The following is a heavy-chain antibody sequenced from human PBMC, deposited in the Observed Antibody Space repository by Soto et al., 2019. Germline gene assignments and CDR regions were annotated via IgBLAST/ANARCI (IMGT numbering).Heavy chain of an antibody. J-gene: IGHJ4*02. V-gene: IGHV4-59*01. CDR1: GGSISSYY. D-gene: IGHD4-4*01. CDR2: IYDTGST. CDR3: ARAHYSDYADY. Sequence: SETLSLTCTVSGGSISSYYWSWIRQPPGKGLEWIGYIYDTGSTTYNPSLKSRVTMSVDTSKNQFSLNLSSVTAADTAVYYCARAHYSDYADYWGQGTLVTVSS.